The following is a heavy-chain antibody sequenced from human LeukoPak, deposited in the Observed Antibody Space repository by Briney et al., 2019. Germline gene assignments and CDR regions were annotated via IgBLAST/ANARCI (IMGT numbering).Heavy chain of an antibody. D-gene: IGHD3-9*01. CDR3: ARLRYVDWLLWPSGFDY. CDR1: GGSISSSSYY. J-gene: IGHJ4*02. Sequence: PSEALSLTCTVSGGSISSSSYYWGWIRQPPGKGLEWIGSIYYSGSTYYNPSLKSRVTISVDTSKNQFSLKLSSVTAADTAVYYCARLRYVDWLLWPSGFDYWGQGTLVTVSS. CDR2: IYYSGST. V-gene: IGHV4-39*01.